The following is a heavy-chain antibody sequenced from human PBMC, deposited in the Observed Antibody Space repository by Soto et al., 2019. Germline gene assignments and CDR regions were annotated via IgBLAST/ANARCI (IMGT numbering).Heavy chain of an antibody. CDR2: LTGIGTT. Sequence: EVQLLESGGDLVQPGGSLRLSRVASGFSFTDYSMTWVRQAPGRGLEWVSTLTGIGTTFYADSVKGRFTISRDNSKNTLSLQMHRLRTEDTALYYCAKRATTVPTPGNYFDFWGQGTLVTVSS. CDR1: GFSFTDYS. D-gene: IGHD2-15*01. J-gene: IGHJ4*02. CDR3: AKRATTVPTPGNYFDF. V-gene: IGHV3-23*01.